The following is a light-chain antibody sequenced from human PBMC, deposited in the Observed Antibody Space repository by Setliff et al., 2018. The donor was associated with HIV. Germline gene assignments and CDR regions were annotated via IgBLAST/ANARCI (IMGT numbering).Light chain of an antibody. J-gene: IGLJ1*01. V-gene: IGLV2-14*01. Sequence: QSALTRPASVSGSPGQSITISCTGTSSDVGGYNYVSWYQQHPGKAPKVMIYEVSNRPSGVSNRFSGSKSGSTASLTISGLQAEDEADYHCTSYTSSYTLVFGTGTKVTV. CDR1: SSDVGGYNY. CDR2: EVS. CDR3: TSYTSSYTLV.